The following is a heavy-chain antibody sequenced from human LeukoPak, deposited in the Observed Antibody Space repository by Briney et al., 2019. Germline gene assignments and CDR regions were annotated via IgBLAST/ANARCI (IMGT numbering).Heavy chain of an antibody. CDR3: ARERLDDLYYYYGMDV. D-gene: IGHD3-3*01. CDR1: GYIFTSYA. Sequence: ASVKVSCKASGYIFTSYAMHWVRQAPGQRLEWMGWINAGNGNTKYSQKFQGGVTITRDTSASTAYMELSSLRSEDTAVYYCARERLDDLYYYYGMDVWGQGTTVTVSS. V-gene: IGHV1-3*01. CDR2: INAGNGNT. J-gene: IGHJ6*02.